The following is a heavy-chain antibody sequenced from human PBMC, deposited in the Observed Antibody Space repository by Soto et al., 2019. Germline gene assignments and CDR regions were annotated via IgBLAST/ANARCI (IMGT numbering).Heavy chain of an antibody. Sequence: QVQLQESGPGLVKPSETLSLTCTVSGGSISSYYWSWIQQPPGKGLEWIGYIYYSGSTNYNPSLKSRVTISVDTSKNQYSLNLSSVTAADTAVYYCARRNVPKDAFDIWGQGTMVTVSS. CDR2: IYYSGST. CDR3: ARRNVPKDAFDI. CDR1: GGSISSYY. J-gene: IGHJ3*02. V-gene: IGHV4-59*08. D-gene: IGHD3-10*02.